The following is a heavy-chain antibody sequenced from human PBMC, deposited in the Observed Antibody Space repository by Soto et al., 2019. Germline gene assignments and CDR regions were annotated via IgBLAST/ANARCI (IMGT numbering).Heavy chain of an antibody. D-gene: IGHD2-2*01. CDR1: GGSVSSGSYY. Sequence: SETLSLTCTVSGGSVSSGSYYWSWIRQPPGKGLEWIGYIYYSGSTNYNPSLKSRVTISVDTSKNQFSLKLSSVTAAGTAVYYCARDRQLLLDYWGQGTLVTVSS. V-gene: IGHV4-61*01. CDR3: ARDRQLLLDY. J-gene: IGHJ4*02. CDR2: IYYSGST.